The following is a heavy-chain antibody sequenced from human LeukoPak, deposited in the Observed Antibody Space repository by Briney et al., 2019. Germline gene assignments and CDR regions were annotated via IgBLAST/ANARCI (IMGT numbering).Heavy chain of an antibody. Sequence: ASVKVSCKASGYTFTSYAMHWVRQAPGQRLEWMGWINAGNGNTKYSQKFQGRVTMTRDTSTSTVYMELSSLRSEDTAVYYCARGQLTYDSSGYYVAGWFDPWGQGTLVTVSS. CDR3: ARGQLTYDSSGYYVAGWFDP. D-gene: IGHD3-22*01. V-gene: IGHV1-3*01. J-gene: IGHJ5*02. CDR2: INAGNGNT. CDR1: GYTFTSYA.